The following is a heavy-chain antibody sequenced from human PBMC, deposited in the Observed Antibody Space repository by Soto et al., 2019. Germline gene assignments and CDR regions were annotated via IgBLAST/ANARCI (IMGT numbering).Heavy chain of an antibody. J-gene: IGHJ6*02. CDR2: IYWDDDK. CDR3: ARIRSAGFYYYYGMDV. Sequence: SGPTLVNPTQTLTLTCTFSGFSLSTSGVGVGWIRQPPGKALEWLALIYWDDDKRYSTSLKTRLTISKDTSKNQVVLTMTNMDPVDTATYYCARIRSAGFYYYYGMDVWGQGTTVTVSS. D-gene: IGHD3-3*01. CDR1: GFSLSTSGVG. V-gene: IGHV2-5*02.